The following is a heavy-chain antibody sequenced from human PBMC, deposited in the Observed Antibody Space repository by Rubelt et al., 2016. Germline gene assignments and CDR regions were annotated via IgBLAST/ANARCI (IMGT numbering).Heavy chain of an antibody. V-gene: IGHV3-23*01. Sequence: GGSTYYADSVKGRFTISRDNSKNTLYLQMNSLRAEDTAVYYCAKAPPVSYWAWGQGTLVTVSS. CDR2: GGST. J-gene: IGHJ4*02. D-gene: IGHD1-26*01. CDR3: AKAPPVSYWA.